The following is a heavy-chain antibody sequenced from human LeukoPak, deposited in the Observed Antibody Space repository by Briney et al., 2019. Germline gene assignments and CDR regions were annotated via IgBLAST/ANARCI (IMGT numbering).Heavy chain of an antibody. J-gene: IGHJ3*02. Sequence: GESLKISCKGSGYSFTSYWISWARQMPGKGLEWMGRIDPSDSYTDYSPSFQGHVTISADKSISTAYLQWSSLKASDTAMYYCAVSPDAFDIWGQGTMVTVSS. CDR1: GYSFTSYW. V-gene: IGHV5-10-1*01. CDR2: IDPSDSYT. CDR3: AVSPDAFDI.